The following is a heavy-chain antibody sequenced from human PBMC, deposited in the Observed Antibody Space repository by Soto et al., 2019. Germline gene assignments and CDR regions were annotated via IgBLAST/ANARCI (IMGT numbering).Heavy chain of an antibody. Sequence: QVQLQESGPGLVKPSDTLSLTCTVSGGSISSYYWSWIRQPAGKGLEWIGRISTSGSTKYNPSLKSRVTMSVDTSKYQFSLKLSSVTAADTAVYYCAIVGYYSDSSGYYYSEYFQHWGRGTLLTVSS. CDR3: AIVGYYSDSSGYYYSEYFQH. J-gene: IGHJ1*01. CDR1: GGSISSYY. CDR2: ISTSGST. D-gene: IGHD3-22*01. V-gene: IGHV4-4*07.